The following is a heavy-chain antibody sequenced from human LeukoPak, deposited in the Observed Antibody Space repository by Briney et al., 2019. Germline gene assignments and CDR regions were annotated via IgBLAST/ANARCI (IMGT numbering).Heavy chain of an antibody. CDR1: GFTFSSYA. J-gene: IGHJ4*02. CDR3: ARDPLYTNSPPSYFDY. D-gene: IGHD2-2*02. CDR2: ISYDGTNK. Sequence: PGRSLRLSCAASGFTFSSYAMNWVRQAPGKGLEWVAIISYDGTNKDYADSVKGRFTISRDNSRNTLYLQMNSLRAEDTAVYHCARDPLYTNSPPSYFDYWGQGTLVTVSP. V-gene: IGHV3-30-3*01.